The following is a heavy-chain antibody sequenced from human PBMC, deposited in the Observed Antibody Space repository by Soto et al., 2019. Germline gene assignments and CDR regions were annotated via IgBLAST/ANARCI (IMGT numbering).Heavy chain of an antibody. CDR3: ARQFDSDTTGYYYAY. J-gene: IGHJ4*02. CDR1: GGTFSRNA. Sequence: ASVKVSCKASGGTFSRNAISWVRQAPGQGLEWMGGIMPIFGSANYAQKFQGRVTITADENTRTVYMELSRLRSEDTAVYYCARQFDSDTTGYYYAYWGQGTLVTVSS. CDR2: IMPIFGSA. V-gene: IGHV1-69*13. D-gene: IGHD3-22*01.